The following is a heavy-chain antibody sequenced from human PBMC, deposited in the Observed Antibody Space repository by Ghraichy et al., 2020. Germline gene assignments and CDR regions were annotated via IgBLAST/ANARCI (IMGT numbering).Heavy chain of an antibody. CDR1: GFTFDDYA. Sequence: GESLILSCAASGFTFDDYAMSWVRQVPGKGLEWVSVINWNGGTIGYADSVKGRFTVSRDNAKNSLYLQLNSLRAEDTALYYCARGRAVAGWGAFDFWGQGTMVTVSS. V-gene: IGHV3-20*04. D-gene: IGHD6-19*01. J-gene: IGHJ3*01. CDR2: INWNGGTI. CDR3: ARGRAVAGWGAFDF.